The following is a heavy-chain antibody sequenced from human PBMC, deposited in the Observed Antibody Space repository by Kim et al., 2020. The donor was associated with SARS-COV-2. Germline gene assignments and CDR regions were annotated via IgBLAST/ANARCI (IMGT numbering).Heavy chain of an antibody. CDR1: GFTFSSYE. D-gene: IGHD6-13*01. Sequence: GGSLRLSCAASGFTFSSYEMNWVRQAPGKGLEWVSYISSSGSTIYYADSVKGRFTISRDNAKNSLYLQMNSLRAEDTAVYYCARSPSSSWFRIYNGYWGQGILVTLSS. J-gene: IGHJ4*02. CDR2: ISSSGSTI. V-gene: IGHV3-48*03. CDR3: ARSPSSSWFRIYNGY.